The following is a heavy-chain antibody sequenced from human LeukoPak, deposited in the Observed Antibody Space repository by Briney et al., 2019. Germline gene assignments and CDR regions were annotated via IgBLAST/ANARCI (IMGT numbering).Heavy chain of an antibody. D-gene: IGHD1-26*01. V-gene: IGHV4-38-2*02. CDR3: ARHLGSYGFFDWFDP. J-gene: IGHJ5*02. Sequence: SETLSLTCTVSGYSISSGYYWGWIRQPPGKGLEWIGSIYHSGSTYYNPSLKSRVTISVDTSKNQFSLKLSSVTAADTAVYYCARHLGSYGFFDWFDPWGQGTLVTVSS. CDR2: IYHSGST. CDR1: GYSISSGYY.